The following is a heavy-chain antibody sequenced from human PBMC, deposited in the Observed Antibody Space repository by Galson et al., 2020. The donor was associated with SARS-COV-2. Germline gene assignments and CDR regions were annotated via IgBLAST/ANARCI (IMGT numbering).Heavy chain of an antibody. CDR2: ISVSGGST. D-gene: IGHD5-18*01. Sequence: GESLKISCVASGFTFSSYAMSWVRQAPGKGLEWVSVISVSGGSTYYTDSVKGRFTISRDNSKDTVFLQMNSLRAEDTAVYYCAKRSTDMGDYFHDWGQGTLVTVSA. V-gene: IGHV3-23*01. CDR1: GFTFSSYA. CDR3: AKRSTDMGDYFHD. J-gene: IGHJ4*02.